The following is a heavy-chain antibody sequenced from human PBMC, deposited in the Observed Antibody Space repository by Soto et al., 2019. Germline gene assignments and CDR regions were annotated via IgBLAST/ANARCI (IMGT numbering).Heavy chain of an antibody. CDR1: GGSVSGGVYY. V-gene: IGHV4-31*03. J-gene: IGHJ1*01. Sequence: QVQLQESDPGLVKPSQTLSLTCTVSGGSVSGGVYYWNWIRQHPEKGLEWIGYIYYSGSTYYNPFLRSRVTRAADTSKTQFSLKLSSVTVADTAVYYCARSSVAGAGYFQHWGQGTQVIVSS. D-gene: IGHD6-19*01. CDR3: ARSSVAGAGYFQH. CDR2: IYYSGST.